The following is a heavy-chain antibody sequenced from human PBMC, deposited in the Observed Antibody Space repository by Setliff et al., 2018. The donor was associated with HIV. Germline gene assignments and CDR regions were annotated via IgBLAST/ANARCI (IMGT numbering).Heavy chain of an antibody. V-gene: IGHV4-31*03. Sequence: PSETLSLTCTVSGCSISSGVYYWSWIRHHPGKGLEWIGYIHYSGSIYYNPSRKSRVTISVDTYKNQFSLRLRSVTAADTAVYYCTITASALAPNWGRGTQVTVSS. CDR2: IHYSGSI. J-gene: IGHJ4*02. CDR3: TITASALAPN. CDR1: GCSISSGVYY.